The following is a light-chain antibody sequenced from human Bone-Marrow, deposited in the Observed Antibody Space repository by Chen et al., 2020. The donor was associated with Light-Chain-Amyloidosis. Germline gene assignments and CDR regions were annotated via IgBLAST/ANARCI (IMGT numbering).Light chain of an antibody. CDR1: DLPTKY. J-gene: IGLJ2*01. V-gene: IGLV3-25*03. CDR2: RDT. CDR3: QSADSSGTYEVI. Sequence: SYDLTQPPSVSFSPGQTARLTCSGDDLPTKYAYWYQQKPGQAPVLVIHRDTERPSGISERFSGSSAGTTATLTISGVQGEDEADYHCQSADSSGTYEVIFGGGTKLTVL.